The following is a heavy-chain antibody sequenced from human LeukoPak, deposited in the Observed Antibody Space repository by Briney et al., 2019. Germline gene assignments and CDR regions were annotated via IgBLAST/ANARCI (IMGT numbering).Heavy chain of an antibody. Sequence: PGGSLRLSCAASGFTFSDCYMSWIRQAPGKGLEWVSYISSSGSTIYYADSVKGRFTISRDNAKNSLYLQMNSLRAEDTAVYYCARDRVGDWEYFDYWGQGTLVTVSS. CDR2: ISSSGSTI. CDR1: GFTFSDCY. J-gene: IGHJ4*02. D-gene: IGHD1-26*01. V-gene: IGHV3-11*01. CDR3: ARDRVGDWEYFDY.